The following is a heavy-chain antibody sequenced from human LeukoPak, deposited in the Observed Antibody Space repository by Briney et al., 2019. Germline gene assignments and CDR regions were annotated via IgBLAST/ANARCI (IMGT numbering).Heavy chain of an antibody. Sequence: GGSLRLSCAASGFTFSSYGMHWVRQAPGKGLVWVSRIASDGSSTTYADSVKGRFSISRDNAKNTLYLQMNSLRVEDTAVYYCARGRPHGNDYWGQGTLVTVSS. CDR1: GFTFSSYG. D-gene: IGHD4-23*01. J-gene: IGHJ4*02. V-gene: IGHV3-74*01. CDR2: IASDGSST. CDR3: ARGRPHGNDY.